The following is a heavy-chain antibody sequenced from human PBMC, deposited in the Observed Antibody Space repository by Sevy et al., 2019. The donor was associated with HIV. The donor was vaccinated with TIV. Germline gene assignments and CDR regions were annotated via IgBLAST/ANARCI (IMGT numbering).Heavy chain of an antibody. J-gene: IGHJ4*02. Sequence: GGSLRLSCAASGFTFSSYAMHWVRQAPGKGLEWVAVISYDGSNKYYADSVKGRFTISRDNSKNTLYLQMNSLRAEDTAVYYCARGAPYYYDSSGYYYAFDYWGQGTLVTVSS. CDR3: ARGAPYYYDSSGYYYAFDY. V-gene: IGHV3-30-3*01. CDR2: ISYDGSNK. CDR1: GFTFSSYA. D-gene: IGHD3-22*01.